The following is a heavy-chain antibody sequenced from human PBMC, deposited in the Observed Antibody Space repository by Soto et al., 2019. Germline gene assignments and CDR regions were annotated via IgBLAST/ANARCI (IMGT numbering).Heavy chain of an antibody. J-gene: IGHJ5*02. CDR3: ARGIVLVPAALGWFDP. D-gene: IGHD2-2*01. CDR1: GGTFSSYA. V-gene: IGHV1-69*05. Sequence: QVQLVQSGAEVKKPGSSVKVSCKASGGTFSSYAISWVRQAPGQGLEWMGGIIPIFGTANYAQKFQGRVTITXGEPTXXAYMELSSLRSEDTAVYYCARGIVLVPAALGWFDPWGQGTLVTVSS. CDR2: IIPIFGTA.